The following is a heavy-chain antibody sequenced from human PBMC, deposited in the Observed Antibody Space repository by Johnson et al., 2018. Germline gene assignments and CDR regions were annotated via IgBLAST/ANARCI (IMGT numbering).Heavy chain of an antibody. D-gene: IGHD3-22*01. Sequence: QVQLVESGGGVVQPGTSXRLSCAPSRFTFSSSGTHWVRQSPGKGLEWVAALSYDGNDKYYPDSVKGRFIISRDNTKNTLYLQMNSLRPEDTAMYFCAKTSYDDSSGSPHAFDIWGQGTMVTVSS. CDR3: AKTSYDDSSGSPHAFDI. J-gene: IGHJ3*02. CDR2: LSYDGNDK. CDR1: RFTFSSSG. V-gene: IGHV3-30*18.